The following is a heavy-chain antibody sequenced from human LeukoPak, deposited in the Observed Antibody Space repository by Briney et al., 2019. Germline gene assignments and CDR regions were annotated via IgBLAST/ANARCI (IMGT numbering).Heavy chain of an antibody. Sequence: GGSLRLSCAASGFTFSSYWMSWVRQAPGKGLEWVANIKQDGSEKYYVDSVKGRFTISRDNAKNSLYLQMNSLRAEDTAVYYCARGNDLGATLPLDYWGQGTLVTVSP. CDR1: GFTFSSYW. CDR2: IKQDGSEK. V-gene: IGHV3-7*01. D-gene: IGHD1-26*01. CDR3: ARGNDLGATLPLDY. J-gene: IGHJ4*02.